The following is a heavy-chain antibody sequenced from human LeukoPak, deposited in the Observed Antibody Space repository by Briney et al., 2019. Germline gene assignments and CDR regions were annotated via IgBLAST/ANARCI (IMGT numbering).Heavy chain of an antibody. CDR2: IYYSGST. CDR3: ARFGGTYSYGSNDY. V-gene: IGHV4-59*01. D-gene: IGHD5-18*01. J-gene: IGHJ4*02. Sequence: SETLSLTCTVSGGSISSYYWSWIRQPPGKGLECIGYIYYSGSTNYNPSLKSRVTISVDTSKNQFSLKLSSVTAADTAVYYCARFGGTYSYGSNDYWGQGTLVTVSS. CDR1: GGSISSYY.